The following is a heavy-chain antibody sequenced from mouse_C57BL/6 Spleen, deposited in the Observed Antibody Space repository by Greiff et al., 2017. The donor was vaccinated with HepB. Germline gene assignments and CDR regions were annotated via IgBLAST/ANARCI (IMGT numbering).Heavy chain of an antibody. V-gene: IGHV1-39*01. J-gene: IGHJ4*01. Sequence: VHVKQSGPELVKPGASVKISCKASGYSFTDYNMNWVKQSNGKSLEWIGVINPNYGTTSYNQKFKGKATLTVDQSSSTAYMQLNSLTSEDSAVYYCAREDYGSSYAYAMDYWGQGTSVTVSS. CDR1: GYSFTDYN. CDR3: AREDYGSSYAYAMDY. CDR2: INPNYGTT. D-gene: IGHD1-1*01.